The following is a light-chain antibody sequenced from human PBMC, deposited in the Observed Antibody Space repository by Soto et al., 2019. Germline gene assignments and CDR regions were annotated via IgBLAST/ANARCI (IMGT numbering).Light chain of an antibody. J-gene: IGKJ2*01. CDR2: ATS. CDR1: QSVGGN. CDR3: QQYNDWPNYT. Sequence: EIFMSQSPATLSVSAGERATLSCRASQSVGGNIAWYQQSPGQDPRLLIYATSTRATGIPARFSGRGSGTEFTLTISSLQSEDSAVYYCQQYNDWPNYTFGQGTKLEIK. V-gene: IGKV3-15*01.